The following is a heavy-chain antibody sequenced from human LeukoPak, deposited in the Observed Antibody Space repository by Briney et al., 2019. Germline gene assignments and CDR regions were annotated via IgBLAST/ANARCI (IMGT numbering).Heavy chain of an antibody. V-gene: IGHV3-23*01. J-gene: IGHJ4*02. Sequence: HPGGSLRLSCAASGFTFSSYAMSWVRQAPGKGLEWVSAISSSGGSTYYADSVKGRFTISRDNSKNTLYLQMNSLRAEDTAVYYCAKDLEGTNYNTYYDSSGYVGYWGQGTLVTVSS. CDR2: ISSSGGST. D-gene: IGHD3-22*01. CDR1: GFTFSSYA. CDR3: AKDLEGTNYNTYYDSSGYVGY.